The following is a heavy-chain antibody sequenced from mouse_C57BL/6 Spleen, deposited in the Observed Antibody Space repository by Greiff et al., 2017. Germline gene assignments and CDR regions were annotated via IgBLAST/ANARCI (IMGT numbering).Heavy chain of an antibody. Sequence: QVQLQQSGAELVKPGASVKISCKASGYAFSSYWMNWVKQRPGTGLEWIGQIYPGDGDTTYNGKFKGKATLTADKSSSTAYMQLSGLTSEDSAVYFCARVYYGYRSYAMDYWGQGTSVTVSS. CDR2: IYPGDGDT. CDR3: ARVYYGYRSYAMDY. V-gene: IGHV1-80*01. CDR1: GYAFSSYW. D-gene: IGHD2-2*01. J-gene: IGHJ4*01.